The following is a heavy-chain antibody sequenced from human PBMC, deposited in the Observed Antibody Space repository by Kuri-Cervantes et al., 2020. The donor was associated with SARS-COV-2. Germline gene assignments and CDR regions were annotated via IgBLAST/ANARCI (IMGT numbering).Heavy chain of an antibody. Sequence: GESLKISCAASGFTFSSYAMHWVRQAPGKGLERVAVISEDGSNKYYAESVKGRFTISRDNSKNTLYLQMNSVRAEDTAVYYCARVPCSTSCYSLGDYYYYGMDGWGQGTTVTVSS. J-gene: IGHJ6*02. CDR1: GFTFSSYA. D-gene: IGHD2-2*02. V-gene: IGHV3-30-3*01. CDR2: ISEDGSNK. CDR3: ARVPCSTSCYSLGDYYYYGMDG.